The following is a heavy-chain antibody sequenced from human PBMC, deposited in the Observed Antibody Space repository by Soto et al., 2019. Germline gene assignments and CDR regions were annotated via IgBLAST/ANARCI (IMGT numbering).Heavy chain of an antibody. V-gene: IGHV4-39*01. Sequence: QLQLQESGPGLLTPSETLSLTCTVSGGSISNSNYYWGWIRQPPGKGLEWIGSIYYSGITYYNPSLKSRVTISVDTSKNQFSLNLRSVTAADTAVYYCARQIYDFVWGTYRPFYFDYWGQGTLVTVSS. CDR3: ARQIYDFVWGTYRPFYFDY. CDR1: GGSISNSNYY. CDR2: IYYSGIT. J-gene: IGHJ4*02. D-gene: IGHD3-16*02.